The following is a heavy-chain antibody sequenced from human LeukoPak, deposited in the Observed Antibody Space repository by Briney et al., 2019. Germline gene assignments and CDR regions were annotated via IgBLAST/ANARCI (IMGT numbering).Heavy chain of an antibody. D-gene: IGHD6-13*01. CDR2: IYHSGST. CDR3: ARHSAIIPLAAAGPFDY. CDR1: GYSISSGYY. J-gene: IGHJ4*02. V-gene: IGHV4-38-2*01. Sequence: SETLSLTCAVSGYSISSGYYWGWIRQPPGKGLEWIGSIYHSGSTYYNPSPKSRVTISVDTSKNQFSLKLSSVTAADTAVYYCARHSAIIPLAAAGPFDYWGQGTLVTVSS.